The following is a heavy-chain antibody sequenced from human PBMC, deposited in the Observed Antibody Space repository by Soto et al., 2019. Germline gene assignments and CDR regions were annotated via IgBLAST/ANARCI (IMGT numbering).Heavy chain of an antibody. CDR2: ISDSGST. Sequence: SETLSLTCTFSSDSISSYYWSWIRQPPGKRLEWIGYISDSGSTDYNPSLKSRVTISGDTSKNQFSLKVSSVTAADTAVYYCARGTSWQLPFDYWGQGTLVTVSS. CDR3: ARGTSWQLPFDY. V-gene: IGHV4-59*01. D-gene: IGHD6-13*01. CDR1: SDSISSYY. J-gene: IGHJ4*02.